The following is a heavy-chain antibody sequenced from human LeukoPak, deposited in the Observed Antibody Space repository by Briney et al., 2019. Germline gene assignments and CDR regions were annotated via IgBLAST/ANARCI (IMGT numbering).Heavy chain of an antibody. Sequence: PGGSLRLSCAAYGFTFSSYAMSWVRQAPGKGLEWVSAISGFGGRTYYADSVKGRFTISGDNSKNTLYLQMNSLRGEDTAVYYCATHPEGGYDYPGFFDYWGQGTLVTVSS. CDR2: ISGFGGRT. D-gene: IGHD5-12*01. CDR3: ATHPEGGYDYPGFFDY. CDR1: GFTFSSYA. J-gene: IGHJ4*02. V-gene: IGHV3-23*01.